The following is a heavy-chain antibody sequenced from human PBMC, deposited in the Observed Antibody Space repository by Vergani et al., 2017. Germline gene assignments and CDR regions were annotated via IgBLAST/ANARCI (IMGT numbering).Heavy chain of an antibody. Sequence: QLQLQESGPRLVKPSETLSLTCTVSGGSISSSDCYWGWIRQPPGKGLEWIGSIYYSGSTDYNPSLKSRVTISVDTSKNQFALKLSAVTAAETAVFYCARPPDYYDSSDSCGHWGQGTLVTVSS. V-gene: IGHV4-39*01. CDR1: GGSISSSDCY. CDR2: IYYSGST. CDR3: ARPPDYYDSSDSCGH. D-gene: IGHD3-22*01. J-gene: IGHJ4*02.